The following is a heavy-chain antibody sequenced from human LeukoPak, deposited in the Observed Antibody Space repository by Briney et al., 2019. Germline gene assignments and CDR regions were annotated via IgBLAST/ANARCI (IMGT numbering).Heavy chain of an antibody. V-gene: IGHV4-34*01. Sequence: SETLSLTCAVYGGSFSGYYWSWTRQPPGKGLEWIGEINHSGSTNYNPSLKSRVTISVDTSKNQFSLKLSSVTAADTAVYYCARGRGRMNWFDPWGQGTLVTVSS. D-gene: IGHD3-16*01. CDR3: ARGRGRMNWFDP. CDR1: GGSFSGYY. J-gene: IGHJ5*02. CDR2: INHSGST.